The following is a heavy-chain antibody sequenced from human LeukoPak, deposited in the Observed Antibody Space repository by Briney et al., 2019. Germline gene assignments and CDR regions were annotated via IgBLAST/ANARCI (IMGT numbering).Heavy chain of an antibody. CDR3: ARNYYDSGSYPDY. J-gene: IGHJ4*02. D-gene: IGHD3-10*01. V-gene: IGHV3-30*02. CDR1: GFTFSGYG. CDR2: IRYDGSNK. Sequence: PGGSLRLSCAASGFTFSGYGMHWVRQAPGKELEWVAFIRYDGSNKYYTDSVKGRFTISRDTSNNTLSLQMNSLRAEDTAVYYCARNYYDSGSYPDYWGKGTLVTVSS.